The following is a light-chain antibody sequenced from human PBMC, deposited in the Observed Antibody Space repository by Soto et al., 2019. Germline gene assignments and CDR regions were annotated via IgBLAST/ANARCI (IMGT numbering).Light chain of an antibody. CDR3: SSYTSSSTLYVL. J-gene: IGLJ2*01. V-gene: IGLV2-14*01. CDR2: DVS. CDR1: SSDVGGYNY. Sequence: QSALTQPASVSGSPGQSITISRTGTSSDVGGYNYVSWYKQQPGKAPKLMIYDVSNRPSGVSNRFSGSKSGNTASLTISGLQAEDEADYYCSSYTSSSTLYVLCGGGTKLTVL.